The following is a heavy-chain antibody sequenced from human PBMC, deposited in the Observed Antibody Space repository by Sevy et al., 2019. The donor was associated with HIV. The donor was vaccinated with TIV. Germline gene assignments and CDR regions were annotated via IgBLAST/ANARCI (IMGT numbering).Heavy chain of an antibody. V-gene: IGHV1-69*06. CDR2: IIPIFGTA. CDR1: GGTFSSYA. Sequence: ASVKVSCKASGGTFSSYAISWVRQAPGQGLEWMGGIIPIFGTANYAQKFQGRVTITADKSTSTAYMELSSLRSEDTAVYYCASGIAAACRGGYYYYMDVWGKGTTVTVSS. J-gene: IGHJ6*03. CDR3: ASGIAAACRGGYYYYMDV. D-gene: IGHD6-13*01.